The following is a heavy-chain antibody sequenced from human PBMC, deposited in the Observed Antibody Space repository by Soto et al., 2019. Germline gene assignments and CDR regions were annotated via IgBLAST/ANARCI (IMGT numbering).Heavy chain of an antibody. CDR1: GFTFSSYA. V-gene: IGHV3-23*01. CDR3: AKHYCDSGTSRFNAFPI. CDR2: SSGSGGDT. D-gene: IGHD2-2*01. Sequence: PGASLRLSCAASGFTFSSYAMRWVRQAPWKGLEWFSASSGSGGDTYYADSVQGRFTISRDNSKNKLYLQLSSLRAEDTAVYCCAKHYCDSGTSRFNAFPIGGQATILTVSS. J-gene: IGHJ3*02.